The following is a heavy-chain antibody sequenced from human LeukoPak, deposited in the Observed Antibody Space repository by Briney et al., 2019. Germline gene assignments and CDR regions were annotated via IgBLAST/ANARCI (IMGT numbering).Heavy chain of an antibody. J-gene: IGHJ3*02. CDR3: ARHGGESIVAMILHAFDI. CDR1: GGSISSYS. Sequence: SETLSLTCTVSGGSISSYSWSWLRQPPGKGLEWIGSIYYSGSTNYNPSLKSRVTISVDTSKNQFSLKLSSVTAADTAVYYCARHGGESIVAMILHAFDIWGQGTMVTVSS. CDR2: IYYSGST. D-gene: IGHD5-12*01. V-gene: IGHV4-59*08.